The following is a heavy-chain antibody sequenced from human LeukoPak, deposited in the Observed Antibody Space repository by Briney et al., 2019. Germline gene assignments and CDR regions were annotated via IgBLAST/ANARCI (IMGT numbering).Heavy chain of an antibody. CDR2: IYYSVST. V-gene: IGHV4-59*01. CDR1: GGSFSGYY. Sequence: PSETLSLTCAVYGGSFSGYYWNWIRQPPGKGLEWIGYIYYSVSTNYNLSLKSRVTISVDTSENQFSLKLTSVTAADTAVYYCARGGRGRNWFDPWGQGTLVTVSS. CDR3: ARGGRGRNWFDP. D-gene: IGHD3-10*01. J-gene: IGHJ5*02.